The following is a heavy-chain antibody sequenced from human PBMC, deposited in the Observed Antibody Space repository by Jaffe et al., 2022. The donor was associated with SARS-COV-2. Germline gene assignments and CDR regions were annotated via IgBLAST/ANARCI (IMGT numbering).Heavy chain of an antibody. V-gene: IGHV5-51*01. Sequence: EVQLVQSGAEVKKPGESLKISCKASGYSFTSYWIGWVRQMPGKGLEWMGIIYPGDSDTIYIPSLQGQVTISADKSISTAYVQWGSLKASDTAIYYCARRGSGDIPDYWGQGTLVTVSS. CDR3: ARRGSGDIPDY. D-gene: IGHD2-21*01. CDR2: IYPGDSDT. CDR1: GYSFTSYW. J-gene: IGHJ4*02.